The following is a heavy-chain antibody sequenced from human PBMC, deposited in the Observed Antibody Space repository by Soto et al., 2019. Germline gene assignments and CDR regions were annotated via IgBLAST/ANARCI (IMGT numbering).Heavy chain of an antibody. CDR2: MNPNSGNT. CDR1: GYTFTNYD. Sequence: ASVKVSCKASGYTFTNYDINWVRQATGQGLEWMGWMNPNSGNTGYVQKFQGRVTMTRDTSMSTAYMELSSLRSDDTAVYYCARKAIVGPTGYYYYGMDVWGQGTTVTVS. CDR3: ARKAIVGPTGYYYYGMDV. J-gene: IGHJ6*02. D-gene: IGHD1-26*01. V-gene: IGHV1-8*01.